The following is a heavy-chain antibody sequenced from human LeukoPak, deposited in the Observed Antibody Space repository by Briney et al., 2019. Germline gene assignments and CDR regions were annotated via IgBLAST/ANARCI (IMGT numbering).Heavy chain of an antibody. Sequence: PGGSLRLSCAASGITASSYAMTWVRQAPGKGLVWVSRINSDGSSTSYADSVKGRFTISRDDAKNTLYLQMNSLRAEDTAVYYCTRGVNGDSRFDPWGQGTPVTVSS. CDR3: TRGVNGDSRFDP. D-gene: IGHD4-17*01. CDR1: GITASSYA. CDR2: INSDGSST. J-gene: IGHJ5*02. V-gene: IGHV3-74*01.